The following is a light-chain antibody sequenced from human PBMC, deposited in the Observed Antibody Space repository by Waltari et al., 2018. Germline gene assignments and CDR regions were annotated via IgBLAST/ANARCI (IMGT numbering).Light chain of an antibody. V-gene: IGKV3-11*01. CDR2: DAT. CDR3: QQRVNWPGT. Sequence: EIMLTQSPATLSLSPGERATLPCRASQSVSSYLAWYQHKPGQAPRLLIYDATNRATGIPARFSGSGSGTDFTLTISSLEPEDFAVYYCQQRVNWPGTFGQGTKVEVK. CDR1: QSVSSY. J-gene: IGKJ1*01.